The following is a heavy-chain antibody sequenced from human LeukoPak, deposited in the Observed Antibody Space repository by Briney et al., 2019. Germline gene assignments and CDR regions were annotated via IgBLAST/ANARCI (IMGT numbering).Heavy chain of an antibody. CDR3: AKDQNPDYDSMYCFDY. D-gene: IGHD3-16*01. J-gene: IGHJ4*02. CDR2: ISGSGGST. Sequence: GGSLRLSCAASGFTFSSYAMSWVRQAPGKGLEWVSAISGSGGSTYYADSVKGRFTISRDNSKNTLYLQMNSLRAENTAVYYCAKDQNPDYDSMYCFDYWGQGTLVTVSS. CDR1: GFTFSSYA. V-gene: IGHV3-23*01.